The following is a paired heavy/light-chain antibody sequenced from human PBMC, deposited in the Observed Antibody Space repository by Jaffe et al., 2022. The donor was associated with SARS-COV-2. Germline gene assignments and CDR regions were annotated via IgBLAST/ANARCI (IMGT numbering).Heavy chain of an antibody. CDR1: GFTFSSYS. Sequence: EVQLVESGGGLVKPGGSLRLSCAASGFTFSSYSMNWVRQAPGKGLEWVSAISSSSSYIYYADPVKGRFTISRDNAENSLYLQMNSLRAEDTAVYYCVRRYSSKLDAFDFWGQGTMVTVSS. CDR2: ISSSSSYI. J-gene: IGHJ3*01. V-gene: IGHV3-21*02. CDR3: VRRYSSKLDAFDF. D-gene: IGHD6-13*01.
Light chain of an antibody. CDR1: QGISSY. V-gene: IGKV1-9*01. Sequence: DIQLTQSPSFLSASVGDRVTITCRASQGISSYLAWYQQKPGKAPKLLIYAASTLQSGVPSRFSGSGSGTEFTLTISSLQPEDFATYYCHQLNTYPFTFGPGTKVDIK. CDR3: HQLNTYPFT. CDR2: AAS. J-gene: IGKJ3*01.